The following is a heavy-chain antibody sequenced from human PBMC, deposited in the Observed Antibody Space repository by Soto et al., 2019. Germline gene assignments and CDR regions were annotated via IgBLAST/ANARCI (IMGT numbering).Heavy chain of an antibody. CDR3: TTDEYYYDSSGYYEAFDY. D-gene: IGHD3-22*01. Sequence: GGSLRLSCAASGFTFSNAWMNWVRQAPGKGLEWVGRIKSKTDGGTTDYAAPGKGRFTSSRDDSKNTLELQMNSLKTEVTAVYYCTTDEYYYDSSGYYEAFDYWGQGTLVTVSS. J-gene: IGHJ4*02. CDR2: IKSKTDGGTT. CDR1: GFTFSNAW. V-gene: IGHV3-15*07.